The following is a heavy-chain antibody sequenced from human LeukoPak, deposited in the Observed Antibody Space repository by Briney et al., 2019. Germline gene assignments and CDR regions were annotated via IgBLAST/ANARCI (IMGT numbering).Heavy chain of an antibody. CDR2: INHSGST. V-gene: IGHV4-34*01. Sequence: PSETLSLTCPVYGGSFSGYYWSWIRRPPGKGLEWIGEINHSGSTNYNPSLKSRVTISVDTSKNQFSLKLSSVTAADTAVYYCARDGYYYDSSGYSLSWFDPWGQGTLVTVSS. J-gene: IGHJ5*02. CDR3: ARDGYYYDSSGYSLSWFDP. D-gene: IGHD3-22*01. CDR1: GGSFSGYY.